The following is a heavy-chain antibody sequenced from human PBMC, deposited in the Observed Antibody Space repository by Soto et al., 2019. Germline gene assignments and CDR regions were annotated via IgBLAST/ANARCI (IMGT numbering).Heavy chain of an antibody. V-gene: IGHV4-59*01. Sequence: SETLSLTCTVSGGSISSYYWSWIRQPPGKGLEYIGYIYYSGSTNYNPSLKSRVTISVDTSKNQFSLKLSSVTAADTAVYCCARDLGSAAFDIWGQGTMVTVSS. J-gene: IGHJ3*02. CDR2: IYYSGST. D-gene: IGHD1-26*01. CDR1: GGSISSYY. CDR3: ARDLGSAAFDI.